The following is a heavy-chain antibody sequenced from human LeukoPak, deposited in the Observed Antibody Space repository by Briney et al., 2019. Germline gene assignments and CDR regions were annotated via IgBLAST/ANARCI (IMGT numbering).Heavy chain of an antibody. CDR2: ISWNSGSI. V-gene: IGHV3-9*03. Sequence: GGSLRLSCAASGFTFDDYAMHWVRQAPGKGLEWVSGISWNSGSIGYADSVNGRFTISRDNAKNSLYLQMNSLRAEDMALYYCAKGSEWELPLSWAFEYWGQGTLVTVSS. CDR1: GFTFDDYA. CDR3: AKGSEWELPLSWAFEY. J-gene: IGHJ4*02. D-gene: IGHD1-26*01.